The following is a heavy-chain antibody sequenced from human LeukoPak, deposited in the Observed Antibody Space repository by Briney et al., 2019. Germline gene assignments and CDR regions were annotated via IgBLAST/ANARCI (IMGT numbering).Heavy chain of an antibody. CDR2: ISSSGSTI. CDR3: ARNIPPYYYYYMDV. V-gene: IGHV3-11*04. D-gene: IGHD2-2*02. Sequence: PGGSLRLSCADSGFSFSDYYMSWIRQAPGKGLEWVSYISSSGSTIYYAASVKGRFTISRDNAKNSLYLQMNSLRAEDTAVYYCARNIPPYYYYYMDVWGKGTTVTVSS. CDR1: GFSFSDYY. J-gene: IGHJ6*03.